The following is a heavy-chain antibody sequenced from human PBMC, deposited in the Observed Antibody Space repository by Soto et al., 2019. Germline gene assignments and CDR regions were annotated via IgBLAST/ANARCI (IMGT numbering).Heavy chain of an antibody. V-gene: IGHV3-23*01. J-gene: IGHJ4*02. CDR1: GFTFSNFA. Sequence: EVQLLESGGGLAQPGGSLRLSCAASGFTFSNFAMMWVRQAPGKGLQWVSGIGSRGADTYYADSVKGRFTVSRDNSQNTLYLQMNSLRDEDTAKYYCARRKLPLSAGEGLDHWGQGTLVTVSS. CDR2: IGSRGADT. CDR3: ARRKLPLSAGEGLDH. D-gene: IGHD6-13*01.